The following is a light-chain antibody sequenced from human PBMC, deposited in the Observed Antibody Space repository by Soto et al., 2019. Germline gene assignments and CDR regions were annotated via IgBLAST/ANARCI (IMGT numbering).Light chain of an antibody. CDR2: GLS. V-gene: IGKV3-15*01. J-gene: IGKJ1*01. CDR3: QQYNDWPSTWT. Sequence: EIVMTQSPATLSVSPGERATLSCRASQSASRKLAWYQQKPGQAPRLLIYGLSTRATATPARFNGSGSGTEFTLTNSSLQSEDFAVYYCQQYNDWPSTWTFGQGTKVEIK. CDR1: QSASRK.